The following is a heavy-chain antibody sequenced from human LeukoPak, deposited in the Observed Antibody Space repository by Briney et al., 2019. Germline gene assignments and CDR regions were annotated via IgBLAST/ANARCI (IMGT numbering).Heavy chain of an antibody. J-gene: IGHJ4*02. D-gene: IGHD4-23*01. Sequence: SETLSLTCTVSGGSISRNNYYWGWIRQPPVKGLEWIATIYYSGSTYYNPSLKSRVTISVDTSKNQFSLKLSSVTAADTAVYYCARDTGTVVDYWGQGTLVTVSS. CDR1: GGSISRNNYY. CDR2: IYYSGST. V-gene: IGHV4-39*07. CDR3: ARDTGTVVDY.